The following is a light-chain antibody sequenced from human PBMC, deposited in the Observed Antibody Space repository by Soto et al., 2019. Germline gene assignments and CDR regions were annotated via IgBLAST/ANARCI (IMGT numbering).Light chain of an antibody. CDR3: QQYRSSPLT. V-gene: IGKV3-20*01. J-gene: IGKJ4*01. CDR2: GTS. CDR1: PRVGNSY. Sequence: EIGWTQSPGTLSLSPGEGATLSCRSSPRVGNSYVAWYQQKPGQAPRLLISGTSSRATGIPDRVSGSGSGTDFTLTISRLEPEDFAVYYCQQYRSSPLTFGAATKIEIK.